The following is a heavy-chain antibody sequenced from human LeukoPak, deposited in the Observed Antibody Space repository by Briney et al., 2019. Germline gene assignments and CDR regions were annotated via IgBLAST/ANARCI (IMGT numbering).Heavy chain of an antibody. V-gene: IGHV3-48*01. J-gene: IGHJ4*02. Sequence: PGGSLRLSCAASGFTFSSYSMNWVRQAPGKGLEWMSYIGISSGNTKYADSVKGRFTISRDNSKNMLYLQMNSLRADDTAVYYCARDLELSAVYYFDSWGQGTLVIVSS. CDR2: IGISSGNT. CDR1: GFTFSSYS. D-gene: IGHD3-3*01. CDR3: ARDLELSAVYYFDS.